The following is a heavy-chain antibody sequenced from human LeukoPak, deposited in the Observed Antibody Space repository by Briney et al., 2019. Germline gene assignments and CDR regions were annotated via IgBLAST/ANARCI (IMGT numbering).Heavy chain of an antibody. CDR1: GFTFSDYY. V-gene: IGHV3-11*06. J-gene: IGHJ4*02. Sequence: GGALRLSCAASGFTFSDYYMSWIRQAPGKGLEWVSYISSSSSYTNYADSVKGRFTISRDNAKNSLYLQMNSLRAEDTAVYYCARRRYSSGWYVDYCGQGTLVTVSS. CDR2: ISSSSSYT. D-gene: IGHD6-19*01. CDR3: ARRRYSSGWYVDY.